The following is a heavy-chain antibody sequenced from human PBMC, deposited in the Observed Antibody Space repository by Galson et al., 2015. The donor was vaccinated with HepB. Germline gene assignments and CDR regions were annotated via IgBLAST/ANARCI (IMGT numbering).Heavy chain of an antibody. CDR2: IDYSGST. D-gene: IGHD6-13*01. Sequence: SETLSLTCTVSGGSISSSSYYWGWLRQPPGKGLEWIGSIDYSGSTYYNPSLKSRVTISVDTSKNQFSLRLSSVTAADTAVHFCARGRSTWSRTRGGDFDYWGQGTLVTVSS. V-gene: IGHV4-39*07. CDR3: ARGRSTWSRTRGGDFDY. J-gene: IGHJ4*02. CDR1: GGSISSSSYY.